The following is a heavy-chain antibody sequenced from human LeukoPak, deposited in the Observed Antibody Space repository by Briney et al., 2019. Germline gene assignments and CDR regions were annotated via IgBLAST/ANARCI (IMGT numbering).Heavy chain of an antibody. J-gene: IGHJ4*02. V-gene: IGHV4-59*01. CDR1: GFSISSCY. Sequence: SETLSLTCTVSGFSISSCYWSWIRQPPGKGLEWIGYMYYSGSTNYNPSLKSRVTISVDTSKNQFSPKLISVTAADTAVYYCARYSSGYYNFDYWGQGTLVTVSS. CDR3: ARYSSGYYNFDY. D-gene: IGHD6-19*01. CDR2: MYYSGST.